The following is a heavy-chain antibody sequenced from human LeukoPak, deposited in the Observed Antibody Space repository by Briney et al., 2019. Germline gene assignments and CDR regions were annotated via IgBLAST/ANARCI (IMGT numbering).Heavy chain of an antibody. CDR3: AKDLYAYGDYRFLDS. D-gene: IGHD4-17*01. V-gene: IGHV3-23*01. CDR1: GFTFSNYA. Sequence: GGSLRLSCAASGFTFSNYALTWVRPAPGKGLEWVSTISGSGDRTYYSDSVKGRFTISRDNAKDTLFLQMSSPRAEATAFYCAKDLYAYGDYRFLDSWGQGTLVTVSS. J-gene: IGHJ5*01. CDR2: ISGSGDRT.